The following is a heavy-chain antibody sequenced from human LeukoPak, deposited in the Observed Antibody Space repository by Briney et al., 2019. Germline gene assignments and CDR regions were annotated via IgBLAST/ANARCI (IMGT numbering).Heavy chain of an antibody. D-gene: IGHD2-15*01. CDR2: IYHSGST. CDR1: GYSISSGYY. CDR3: ARVLGYCSGGSCYGYFDY. Sequence: SETLSLTCTVSGYSISSGYYWGWIRQPPGKGLEWIGSIYHSGSTYYNPALKSRVTISVDTSKNQFSLKLSSVTAADTAVYYCARVLGYCSGGSCYGYFDYWGQGTLVTVSS. V-gene: IGHV4-38-2*02. J-gene: IGHJ4*02.